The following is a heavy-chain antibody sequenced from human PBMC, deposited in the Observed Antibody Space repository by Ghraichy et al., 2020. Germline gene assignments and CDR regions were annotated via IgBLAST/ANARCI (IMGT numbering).Heavy chain of an antibody. CDR3: ARQGTRAYSSSWYYLDY. V-gene: IGHV5-51*01. J-gene: IGHJ4*02. D-gene: IGHD6-13*01. CDR1: GYSFTSYW. CDR2: IYPGDSDT. Sequence: GESLNISCKGSGYSFTSYWISWVRQMPGKGLEWMGIIYPGDSDTSYSPPFQGQVTISADNSISTSYLQWNSLKASDTAMYYCARQGTRAYSSSWYYLDYWGQGTVVTVSS.